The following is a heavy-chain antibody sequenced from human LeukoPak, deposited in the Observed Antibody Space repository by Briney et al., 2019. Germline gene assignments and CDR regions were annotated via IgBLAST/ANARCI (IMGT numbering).Heavy chain of an antibody. J-gene: IGHJ4*02. D-gene: IGHD3-3*01. CDR1: GYSISSGYY. CDR3: ASGGEFTVFGVVTPDS. CDR2: IYHSGST. V-gene: IGHV4-38-2*01. Sequence: PSETLSLTCAVSGYSISSGYYWGWIRQPPGKGLEWIGSIYHSGSTYYNPSLKSRVTISVDTSKNQFSLKLSSVTAADTAVYYCASGGEFTVFGVVTPDSWGLGTLVTVSS.